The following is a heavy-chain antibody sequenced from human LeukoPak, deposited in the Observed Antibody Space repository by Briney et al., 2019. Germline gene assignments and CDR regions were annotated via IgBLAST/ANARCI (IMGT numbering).Heavy chain of an antibody. V-gene: IGHV4-59*01. CDR2: VYYSGST. J-gene: IGHJ6*03. Sequence: SETLSLTCTVFGDSISTYYWSWIRQPPGKGLEWIGYVYYSGSTNYNPSLKSRVTMSVDTSKSQFSLKLNSVTAADTAVYYCARSGNSGYHSSHYFMDVWGKGTTVTVSS. D-gene: IGHD5-12*01. CDR3: ARSGNSGYHSSHYFMDV. CDR1: GDSISTYY.